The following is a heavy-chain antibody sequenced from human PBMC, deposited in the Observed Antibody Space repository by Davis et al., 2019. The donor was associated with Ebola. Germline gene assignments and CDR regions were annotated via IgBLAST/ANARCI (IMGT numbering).Heavy chain of an antibody. CDR2: ISSDSDYI. D-gene: IGHD3-16*01. CDR3: ARDRPLYFFFGDSYGMDV. J-gene: IGHJ6*02. Sequence: PGGSLRLSCAASGFTFSTYSMSWVRQAPGKGLEWVSSISSDSDYIYYADSAKGRFTISSDNAKNPLYLQMNSLRAEDTAVYYCARDRPLYFFFGDSYGMDVWGQGTTVTVSS. CDR1: GFTFSTYS. V-gene: IGHV3-21*01.